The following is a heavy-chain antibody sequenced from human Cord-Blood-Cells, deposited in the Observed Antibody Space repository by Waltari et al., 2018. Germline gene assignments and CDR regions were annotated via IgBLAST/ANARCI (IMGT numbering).Heavy chain of an antibody. D-gene: IGHD2-15*01. CDR1: GGTFSSYA. V-gene: IGHV1-69*01. CDR2: IIPIFGTA. Sequence: QVQLVQSGAEVKKPGSSVKVSCKASGGTFSSYAISWVRQAPGQGLEWMGGIIPIFGTANYAQKFQGRVTITADESTSTAYMELSSLRSEDTAVYYCARGLLDYRYCSGGSCYSFDYWGQGTLVTVSS. J-gene: IGHJ4*02. CDR3: ARGLLDYRYCSGGSCYSFDY.